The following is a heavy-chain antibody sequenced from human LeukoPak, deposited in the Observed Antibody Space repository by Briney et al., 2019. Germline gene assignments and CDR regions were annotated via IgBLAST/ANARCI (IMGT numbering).Heavy chain of an antibody. CDR3: AKDRCSNGIGCYYYYMDV. CDR1: GFTFSSYW. D-gene: IGHD2-8*01. CDR2: INSDGSST. Sequence: GGSLRLSCAASGFTFSSYWMHWVRQAPGKGLVWVSRINSDGSSTSYADSVKGRFTISRDSSKNILYLQMNSLRAEDTAVYYCAKDRCSNGIGCYYYYMDVWGKGTTVTISS. J-gene: IGHJ6*03. V-gene: IGHV3-74*01.